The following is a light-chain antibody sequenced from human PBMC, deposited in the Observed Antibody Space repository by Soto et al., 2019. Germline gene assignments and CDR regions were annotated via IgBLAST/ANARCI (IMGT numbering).Light chain of an antibody. CDR1: QSVSSS. J-gene: IGKJ2*01. V-gene: IGKV3-15*01. CDR2: GAS. Sequence: EIVMTQSPATLSVSPGERATLSCRASQSVSSSLAWYQLKPGQAPRLLISGASTRATGIPARFSGSGSGTEFTLTISSLQSEDFAVSYCQQYTNWPPTYTFGQGTKLEIK. CDR3: QQYTNWPPTYT.